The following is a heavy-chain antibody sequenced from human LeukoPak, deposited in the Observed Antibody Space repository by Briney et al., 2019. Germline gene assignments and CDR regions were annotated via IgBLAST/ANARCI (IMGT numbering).Heavy chain of an antibody. J-gene: IGHJ5*02. V-gene: IGHV1-2*02. D-gene: IGHD6-13*01. CDR3: ARGLAGAALGNWFDP. CDR2: INPNSGGT. Sequence: ASVKVSCKASGYTFTGYYMHWVRQAPGQGLEWMGWINPNSGGTNYAQKFQGRVTMTRDTSISTAYMELSRLRTDDTAVYYCARGLAGAALGNWFDPWGQGTLVTVSS. CDR1: GYTFTGYY.